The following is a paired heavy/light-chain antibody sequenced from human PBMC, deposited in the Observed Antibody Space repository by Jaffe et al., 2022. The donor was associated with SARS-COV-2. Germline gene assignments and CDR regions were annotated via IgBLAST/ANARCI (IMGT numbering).Light chain of an antibody. CDR2: AAS. J-gene: IGKJ2*01. Sequence: EIVLTQSPATLSLSPGEGATLSCRASQSISNCLAWYQQQPGQAPRLLIYAASNRATGIPARFSGSGSGTDFTLTISSLEPEDFALYYCQQCSNWPRTFGQGTKVEFK. CDR3: QQCSNWPRT. V-gene: IGKV3-11*01. CDR1: QSISNC.
Heavy chain of an antibody. CDR1: GFTFSDYY. Sequence: QVQLVESGGGLVEPGGSLRLSCAAPGFTFSDYYMTWIRRAPGKGLEWVSYISSSGGAIYYADSVKGRFTISRDNAKNSLYLQMNSLRAEDTALYYCASAPNSYYFDYWGQGTLVTVSS. CDR2: ISSSGGAI. J-gene: IGHJ4*02. D-gene: IGHD1-26*01. CDR3: ASAPNSYYFDY. V-gene: IGHV3-11*01.